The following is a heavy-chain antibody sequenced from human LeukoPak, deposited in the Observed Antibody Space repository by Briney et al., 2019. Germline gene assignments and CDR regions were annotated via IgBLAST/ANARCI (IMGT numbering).Heavy chain of an antibody. V-gene: IGHV1-69*13. Sequence: GASVKVSCKASGGTFSSYAISWVRQAPGQGLEWMGGIIPIFGTANYAQKFQGRVTITADESTSTAYMELSSLRSEDTAVYYCARSHYYDSSGYYWDYWGQGTLVTVSS. CDR3: ARSHYYDSSGYYWDY. CDR1: GGTFSSYA. CDR2: IIPIFGTA. D-gene: IGHD3-22*01. J-gene: IGHJ4*02.